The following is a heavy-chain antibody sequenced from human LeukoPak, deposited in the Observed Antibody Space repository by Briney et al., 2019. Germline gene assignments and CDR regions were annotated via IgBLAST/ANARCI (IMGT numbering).Heavy chain of an antibody. Sequence: PAGSLRLSCAASGFTFSNYWMHWVRQAPRKGLVWVSRINSDGSTTTYADSVKGRFTISRDNAKNTLYLQMNSLRAEDTAAYYCARSRVEMATSLLDYWGQGTLVTVSS. V-gene: IGHV3-74*01. D-gene: IGHD5-24*01. J-gene: IGHJ4*02. CDR3: ARSRVEMATSLLDY. CDR2: INSDGSTT. CDR1: GFTFSNYW.